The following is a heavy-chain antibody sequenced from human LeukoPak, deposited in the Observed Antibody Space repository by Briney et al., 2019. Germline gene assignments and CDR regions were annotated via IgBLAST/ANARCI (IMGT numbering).Heavy chain of an antibody. CDR3: ARGKKASSGYYYVSPGGWFDP. D-gene: IGHD3-22*01. CDR1: GGSISSSGYY. J-gene: IGHJ5*02. V-gene: IGHV4-39*07. Sequence: PSETLSLTCTVSGGSISSSGYYWGWIRQPPGKGLEWIGSIYYRGSTYYSPSLKSRVTISVDTSKNQFSLKLSSVTAADTAVYYCARGKKASSGYYYVSPGGWFDPWGQGTLVTVSS. CDR2: IYYRGST.